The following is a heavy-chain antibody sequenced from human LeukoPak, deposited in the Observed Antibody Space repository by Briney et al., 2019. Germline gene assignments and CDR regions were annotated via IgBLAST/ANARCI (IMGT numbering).Heavy chain of an antibody. J-gene: IGHJ4*02. CDR2: INHSGST. CDR3: ARGGIAARLFPFDY. CDR1: GGSFSGYY. Sequence: SETLSLTCAVYGGSFSGYYWSWIRQPPGKGLEWIGEINHSGSTNYNPSLKSRVTISVDTSKNQFSLKLSSVTAADTAVYCCARGGIAARLFPFDYWGQGTLVTVSS. D-gene: IGHD6-6*01. V-gene: IGHV4-34*01.